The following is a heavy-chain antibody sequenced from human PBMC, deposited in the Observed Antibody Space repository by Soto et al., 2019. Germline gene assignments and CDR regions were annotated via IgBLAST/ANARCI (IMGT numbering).Heavy chain of an antibody. V-gene: IGHV4-59*08. D-gene: IGHD1-26*01. CDR3: ARHLIVGSATSKFYYGMDV. Sequence: SETLSLXCTVSGYSISRYYWSWIRQPPGKELEWIGYMYHSGSANYNPSLKSRVTMAVDTSKNQFSLNLNSVTAADTAVYYCARHLIVGSATSKFYYGMDVWGQGTTVTVSS. CDR1: GYSISRYY. J-gene: IGHJ6*02. CDR2: MYHSGSA.